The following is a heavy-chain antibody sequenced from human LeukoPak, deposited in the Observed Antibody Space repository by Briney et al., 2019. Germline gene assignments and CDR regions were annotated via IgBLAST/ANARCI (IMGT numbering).Heavy chain of an antibody. CDR1: GFTFSSYG. Sequence: PGGSLRLSCAASGFTFSSYGMPWVRQAPGRGLEWVAVILYDGSHKNYADSMKGRFAISRDNSKNTLYLQMNKLRPEDTAVYYCVKGSGNPNPFYYYYMDVWGKGTTVTVSS. J-gene: IGHJ6*03. V-gene: IGHV3-30*19. D-gene: IGHD1-1*01. CDR2: ILYDGSHK. CDR3: VKGSGNPNPFYYYYMDV.